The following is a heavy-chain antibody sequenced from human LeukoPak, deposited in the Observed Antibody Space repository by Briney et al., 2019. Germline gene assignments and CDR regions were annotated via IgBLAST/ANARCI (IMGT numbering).Heavy chain of an antibody. CDR2: IYYSGST. Sequence: SETLSLTCTVSGGSISSGDYYWSWIRQPPGKGLEWIGYIYYSGSTYYNPSLKSRVTISVDTSKNQFSLKLSSVTAADTAVYYCARDGDSSGYYPDAFDIWGQGTMVTVSS. CDR1: GGSISSGDYY. J-gene: IGHJ3*02. D-gene: IGHD3-22*01. V-gene: IGHV4-30-4*08. CDR3: ARDGDSSGYYPDAFDI.